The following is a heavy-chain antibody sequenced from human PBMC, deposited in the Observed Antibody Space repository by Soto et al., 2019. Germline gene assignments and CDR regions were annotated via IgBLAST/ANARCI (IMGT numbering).Heavy chain of an antibody. J-gene: IGHJ4*02. D-gene: IGHD3-16*02. CDR1: GFTFSNNA. CDR3: AKLLAGKLSDN. Sequence: PGGSLRLSCAASGFTFSNNAMTWVRQAPGKGLEWVSAISSGGGNTYYADSVKGRFTISRDNSKDTLYLQMNSLRAEDTAVYYCAKLLAGKLSDNWGQGSLVTVSS. CDR2: ISSGGGNT. V-gene: IGHV3-23*01.